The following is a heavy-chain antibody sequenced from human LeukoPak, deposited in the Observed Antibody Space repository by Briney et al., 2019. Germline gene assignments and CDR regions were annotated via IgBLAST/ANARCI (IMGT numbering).Heavy chain of an antibody. V-gene: IGHV4-39*07. CDR3: ARGGNCSGGSCYSDRGWFDP. CDR1: GGSISISNFH. J-gene: IGHJ5*02. D-gene: IGHD2-15*01. CDR2: IYYSGST. Sequence: SETLSLTCTVSGGSISISNFHWDWIRQPPGKGLEWIGSIYYSGSTYYNPSLKGRVTISVDTSKNQFSLKLSSVTAADTAVYYCARGGNCSGGSCYSDRGWFDPWGQGILVTVSS.